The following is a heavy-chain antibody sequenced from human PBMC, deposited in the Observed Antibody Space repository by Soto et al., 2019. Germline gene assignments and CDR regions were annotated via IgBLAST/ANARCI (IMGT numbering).Heavy chain of an antibody. CDR3: ARSLTEGYCTITGCYTRPLYGMDV. Sequence: GASVKVSCKASGYTFSVYYIHCLLQAPLQWRDGMGWINPNSGGTNYAQKFQGRVTVTRDTPTSTAYMELSRLTSDDTAVYYCARSLTEGYCTITGCYTRPLYGMDVWGQGTMVTVSS. CDR2: INPNSGGT. CDR1: GYTFSVYY. V-gene: IGHV1-2*02. D-gene: IGHD2-2*02. J-gene: IGHJ6*02.